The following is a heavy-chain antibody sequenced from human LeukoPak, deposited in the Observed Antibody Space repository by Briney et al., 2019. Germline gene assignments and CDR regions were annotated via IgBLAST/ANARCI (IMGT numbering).Heavy chain of an antibody. CDR2: IYSAGTT. CDR1: GFAVNSNY. Sequence: LTGGSLRLSCAASGFAVNSNYMSWVRQAPGKGLEWLSVIYSAGTTFYADSVKDRLSISRDNSKNTLYLHMDSLRAEDTAVYYCAGGVLPYYFDYWGQGIMVTVSA. D-gene: IGHD3-3*01. CDR3: AGGVLPYYFDY. V-gene: IGHV3-66*01. J-gene: IGHJ4*02.